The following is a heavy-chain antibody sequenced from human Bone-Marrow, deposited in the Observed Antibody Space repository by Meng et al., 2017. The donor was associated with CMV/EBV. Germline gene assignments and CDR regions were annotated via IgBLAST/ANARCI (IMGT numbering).Heavy chain of an antibody. Sequence: GESLKISCAASGFVFSTFWMSWVRQVPGKGLEWVANIKLDGSERYYVESVKGRFTISRDNAKNSLFLQLNSLRAGDTGVYYCARQWDYGYNSLDFWGQGTLVTVSS. V-gene: IGHV3-7*01. D-gene: IGHD1-20*01. CDR2: IKLDGSER. CDR1: GFVFSTFW. CDR3: ARQWDYGYNSLDF. J-gene: IGHJ4*02.